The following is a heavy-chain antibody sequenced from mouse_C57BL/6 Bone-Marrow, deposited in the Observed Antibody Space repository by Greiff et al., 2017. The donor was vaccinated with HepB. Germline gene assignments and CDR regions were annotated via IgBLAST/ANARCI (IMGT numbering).Heavy chain of an antibody. CDR2: ISSGGSYT. CDR3: ARRRFLYGNYYFDY. D-gene: IGHD2-1*01. V-gene: IGHV5-6*02. CDR1: GFTFSSYG. Sequence: DVKLVESGGDLVKPGGSLKLSCAASGFTFSSYGMSWVRQTPDKRLEWVATISSGGSYTYYPDSVKGRFTISRDNAKNTLYLQMSSLKSEDTAMYYCARRRFLYGNYYFDYWGQGTTLTVSS. J-gene: IGHJ2*01.